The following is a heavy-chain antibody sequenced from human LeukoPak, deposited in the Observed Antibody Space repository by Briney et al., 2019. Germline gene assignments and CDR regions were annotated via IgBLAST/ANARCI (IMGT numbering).Heavy chain of an antibody. CDR2: FDPEDGES. J-gene: IGHJ5*02. CDR1: RYTLTELS. D-gene: IGHD6-6*01. Sequence: ASVKVSCKVSRYTLTELSMHRVRQAPGKGREWLGGFDPEDGESIYAQKFQGRVTMTEDTSTDTDYMELSSLRSEDTAVYYCATDTGRLGYSSSSENVPWGQGTLVTVSS. V-gene: IGHV1-24*01. CDR3: ATDTGRLGYSSSSENVP.